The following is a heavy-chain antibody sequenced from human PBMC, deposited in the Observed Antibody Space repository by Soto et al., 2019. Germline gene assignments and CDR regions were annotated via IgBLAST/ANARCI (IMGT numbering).Heavy chain of an antibody. J-gene: IGHJ6*02. V-gene: IGHV3-30-3*01. CDR2: ISYDGSNK. CDR3: ARDHDYGDYDVQVYYYGMDV. Sequence: GGSLRLSCAASGFTFSSYAMHWVRQAPGKGLEWVAVISYDGSNKYYADSVKGRFTISRDNSKNTLYLQMNSLRAEVTAVYYCARDHDYGDYDVQVYYYGMDVWGQGTTVTVSS. D-gene: IGHD4-17*01. CDR1: GFTFSSYA.